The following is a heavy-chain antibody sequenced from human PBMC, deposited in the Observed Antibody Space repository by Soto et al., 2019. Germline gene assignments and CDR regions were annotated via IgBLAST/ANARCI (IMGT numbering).Heavy chain of an antibody. CDR1: GGSISNYY. D-gene: IGHD2-8*01. CDR2: IYSSGST. Sequence: QVQLQESGPGLVKPSETLSLTCTVSGGSISNYYWNWIRQSPGKGLEWIGYIYSSGSTHYNPSLQNRVTISIDTSKNQVSLKVNSLTAADTAVYYCARDHPHGYGVYYFDYWGQGTPLTVSS. J-gene: IGHJ4*02. CDR3: ARDHPHGYGVYYFDY. V-gene: IGHV4-59*01.